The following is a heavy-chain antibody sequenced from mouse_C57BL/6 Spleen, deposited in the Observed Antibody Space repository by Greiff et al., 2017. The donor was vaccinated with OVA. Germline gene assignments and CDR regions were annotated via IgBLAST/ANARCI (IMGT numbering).Heavy chain of an antibody. CDR1: GYTFTDYY. D-gene: IGHD2-4*01. V-gene: IGHV1-76*01. CDR3: ARIDLGY. CDR2: IYPGSGNT. Sequence: VMLVESGAELVRPGASVKLSCKASGYTFTDYYINWVKQRPGQGLEWIARIYPGSGNTYYNEKFKGKATLTAEKSSSTAYMQLSSLTSEDSAVYFCARIDLGYWGQGTTLTVSS. J-gene: IGHJ2*01.